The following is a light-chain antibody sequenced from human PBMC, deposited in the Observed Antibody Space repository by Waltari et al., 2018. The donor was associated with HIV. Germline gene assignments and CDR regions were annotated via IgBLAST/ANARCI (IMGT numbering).Light chain of an antibody. V-gene: IGKV3-11*01. J-gene: IGKJ4*01. CDR2: DAS. CDR1: QSLTTY. CDR3: QQRSNWPLT. Sequence: EIVLTQSPLTLSLSPGERATLSCRASQSLTTYLAWYQQKPGQAPRLLIFDASTRATGIPARFSGSGSGTDFTLTISSLEPEDSAVYYCQQRSNWPLTFGGGTRLEIK.